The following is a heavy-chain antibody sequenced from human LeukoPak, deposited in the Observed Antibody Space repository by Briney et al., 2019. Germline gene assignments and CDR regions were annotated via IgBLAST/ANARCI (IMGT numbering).Heavy chain of an antibody. CDR1: GFTFSSYE. V-gene: IGHV3-48*03. J-gene: IGHJ3*02. CDR3: TRVRLFRQKAFDI. CDR2: ISSSGSTI. Sequence: GGSLRLSCAASGFTFSSYEMNWVRQAPGKGLEWVSYISSSGSTIYYADSVKGRFTISRDNAKNSLYLQMNSLRAEDTAVYYCTRVRLFRQKAFDIWGQGTMVTVSS. D-gene: IGHD3-22*01.